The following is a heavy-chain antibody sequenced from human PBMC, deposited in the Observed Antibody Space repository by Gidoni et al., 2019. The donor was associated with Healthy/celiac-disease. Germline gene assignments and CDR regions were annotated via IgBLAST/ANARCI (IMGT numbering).Heavy chain of an antibody. CDR2: ISSRSSYI. J-gene: IGHJ4*02. V-gene: IGHV3-21*01. D-gene: IGHD6-19*01. CDR3: AGWYSSGPHYFDY. Sequence: EVQLVESGGGLVKPGGSLRLSCAASGFTFSRYSMNWVRQAPGKGLEWVSSISSRSSYIYYADSVKGRFTISRDNAKNSLYLQMNSLRAEDTAVYYCAGWYSSGPHYFDYWGQGTLVTVSS. CDR1: GFTFSRYS.